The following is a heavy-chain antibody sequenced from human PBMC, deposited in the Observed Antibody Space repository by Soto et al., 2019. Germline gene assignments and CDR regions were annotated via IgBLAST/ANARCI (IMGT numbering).Heavy chain of an antibody. D-gene: IGHD3-3*01. V-gene: IGHV5-10-1*01. CDR1: GYSFTSYW. J-gene: IGHJ3*01. CDR2: IDPSGSYT. Sequence: GESLKISCKVSGYSFTSYWLSWVRQMPGKGLEWMGRIDPSGSYTNYSPSFQGHVTISVDKSIRTAYLQWSSLQASDSASYYCARGATPFGVALAFDVWGQGTVVTVSS. CDR3: ARGATPFGVALAFDV.